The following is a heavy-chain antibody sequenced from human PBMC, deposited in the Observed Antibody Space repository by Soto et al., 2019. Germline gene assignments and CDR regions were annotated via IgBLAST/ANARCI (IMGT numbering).Heavy chain of an antibody. V-gene: IGHV4-59*08. Sequence: QVQLQESGPGLVKPSETLSLSCTVSGGSISSYYWSWFRQSQGKRMEWIGYVHHSWGSSYNPSLQSRVAISLDTSKGQFSLKVASVTATDTAVYYCARQGFGPLHGLVDVWGQGTTVTVSS. J-gene: IGHJ6*02. CDR2: VHHSWGS. CDR3: ARQGFGPLHGLVDV. CDR1: GGSISSYY. D-gene: IGHD3-10*01.